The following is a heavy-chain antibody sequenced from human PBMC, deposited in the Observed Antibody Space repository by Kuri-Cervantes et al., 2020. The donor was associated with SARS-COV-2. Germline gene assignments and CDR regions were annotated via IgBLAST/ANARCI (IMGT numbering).Heavy chain of an antibody. Sequence: GGFLRLPCVASGFTFSDYYMSWIRQAPGKGLEWVSYISSSGSTIYYADSVKGRFTISRDNAKNSLYLQMNSLRAEDTAVYYCAKVKSPFWSDYSHYYMDVWGKGTTVTDSS. CDR2: ISSSGSTI. V-gene: IGHV3-11*04. J-gene: IGHJ6*03. D-gene: IGHD3-3*01. CDR3: AKVKSPFWSDYSHYYMDV. CDR1: GFTFSDYY.